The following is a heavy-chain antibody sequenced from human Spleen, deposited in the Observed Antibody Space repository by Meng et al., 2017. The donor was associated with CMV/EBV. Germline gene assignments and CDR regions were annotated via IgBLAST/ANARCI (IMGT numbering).Heavy chain of an antibody. CDR3: ARDRAPTVGNDAFDI. V-gene: IGHV1-69*10. CDR2: IIPILGLA. D-gene: IGHD4-23*01. J-gene: IGHJ3*02. CDR1: GYTFSSYG. Sequence: SVKVSCKASGYTFSSYGISWVRQAPGQGLEWMGGIIPILGLATYAQKFQGRVTITADKSTSTAYMELSSLRSEDTAVYYCARDRAPTVGNDAFDIWGQGTMVTVSS.